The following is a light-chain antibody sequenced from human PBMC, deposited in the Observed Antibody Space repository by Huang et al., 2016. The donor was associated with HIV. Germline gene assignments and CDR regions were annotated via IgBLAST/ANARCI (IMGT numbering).Light chain of an antibody. J-gene: IGKJ4*01. CDR3: QQYLSSPLT. Sequence: DIVLTQSPGPLSLSPRERVALSCRVSQNITNNFLAWYQQRSGQTPRLLIYGASNGAKGIPDRFSGSGSGTDFTLIISRLEPQDSAVYYCQQYLSSPLTFGGGTNVEIK. CDR2: GAS. V-gene: IGKV3-20*01. CDR1: QNITNNF.